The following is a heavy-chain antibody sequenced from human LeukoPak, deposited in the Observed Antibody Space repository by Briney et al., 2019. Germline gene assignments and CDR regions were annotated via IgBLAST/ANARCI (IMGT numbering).Heavy chain of an antibody. Sequence: PSETLSLTCTVSVGSISSYYWSWIRHPPGKGREWIGYIYYSGSTNYNPSLKSRVTISVDTPKNQFSLKVSSVTAADTAVYYCARRTGYYDGFDYWGQGTLVTVSS. J-gene: IGHJ4*02. D-gene: IGHD3/OR15-3a*01. CDR2: IYYSGST. CDR3: ARRTGYYDGFDY. CDR1: VGSISSYY. V-gene: IGHV4-59*01.